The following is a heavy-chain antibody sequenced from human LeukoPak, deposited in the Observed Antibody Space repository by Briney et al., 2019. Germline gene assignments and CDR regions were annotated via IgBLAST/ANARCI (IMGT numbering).Heavy chain of an antibody. CDR1: GFTLSSYW. CDR2: IKQDGSEK. J-gene: IGHJ4*02. CDR3: ARDRGGSYSAIDY. D-gene: IGHD2-15*01. V-gene: IGHV3-7*01. Sequence: GGSLRLSCAASGFTLSSYWMSWVRQAPGKGLEWVANIKQDGSEKYYVDSVKGRFTNSRDNAKNSLYLQMNSLRAEDTAVYYCARDRGGSYSAIDYWGQGTLVTVSS.